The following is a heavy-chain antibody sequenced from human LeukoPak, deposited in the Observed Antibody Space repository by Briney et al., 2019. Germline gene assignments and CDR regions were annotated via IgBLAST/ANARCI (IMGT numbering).Heavy chain of an antibody. CDR1: GFTFSRYW. Sequence: GGALRLSCAASGFTFSRYWIRWVRPAPGKGGEGVANIKQDGSEKYYVDSVKGRFPISRDNAKNSLYLQMNSLRAEDTAVYYCAREDYGDYLSYFDYWGQGGMVTVCS. D-gene: IGHD4-17*01. CDR3: AREDYGDYLSYFDY. V-gene: IGHV3-7*01. CDR2: IKQDGSEK. J-gene: IGHJ4*02.